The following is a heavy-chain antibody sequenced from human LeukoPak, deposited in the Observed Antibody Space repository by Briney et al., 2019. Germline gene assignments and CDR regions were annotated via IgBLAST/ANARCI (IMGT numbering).Heavy chain of an antibody. V-gene: IGHV1-69*06. CDR3: ATEVAAAGHYFDY. Sequence: ASVKVSCKASGGTFSSYTIHWVRQAPGQRLEWMGGNIPIFGTANYAQKFQGRVTITADKSTSTAYMELSSLRSEDTAVYYCATEVAAAGHYFDYWGQGTLVTVSS. J-gene: IGHJ4*02. D-gene: IGHD6-13*01. CDR1: GGTFSSYT. CDR2: NIPIFGTA.